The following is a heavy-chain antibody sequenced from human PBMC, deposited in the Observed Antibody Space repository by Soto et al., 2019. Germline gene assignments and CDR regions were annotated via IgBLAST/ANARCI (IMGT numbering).Heavy chain of an antibody. J-gene: IGHJ4*02. CDR3: ARGGGSGNPAFDY. CDR1: GFTFSNHW. CDR2: LKSDGSTT. V-gene: IGHV3-74*01. Sequence: GGSLRLSCAASGFTFSNHWMHWVRQAPGKGLVWVSHLKSDGSTTIYADSVKGRFTISRDNAKNTLYVQMNSLRPEDTAVYYCARGGGSGNPAFDYWGQGTLVTVSS. D-gene: IGHD2-15*01.